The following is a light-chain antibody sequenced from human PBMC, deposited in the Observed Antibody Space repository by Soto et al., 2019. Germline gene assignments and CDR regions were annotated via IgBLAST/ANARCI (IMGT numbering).Light chain of an antibody. CDR1: QSVNSIY. V-gene: IGKV3-20*01. Sequence: VLTQSPGTLSLSPGERATLSCRARQSVNSIYLAWYQQRPGQAPRLLINGASSTATGLPDRFSGSWSGKDFPLTSSRLDPEDVGVYYCQQIGDSLWTFGQGTKVEIK. CDR2: GAS. CDR3: QQIGDSLWT. J-gene: IGKJ1*01.